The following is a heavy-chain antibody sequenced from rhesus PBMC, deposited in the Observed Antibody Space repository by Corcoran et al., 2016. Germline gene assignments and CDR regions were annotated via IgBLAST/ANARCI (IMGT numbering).Heavy chain of an antibody. CDR1: GGSLSGYY. Sequence: QVQLQESGPGLVKPPETLSLTCAVSGGSLSGYYWHCILQSPGKGLEGIGRVYGSGGSTDYNPSLKCRVTISTDASEIQFSLKLNSVTAADTAIYYCAIYIGYGFGLDSWGQGVAVTVSS. V-gene: IGHV4-160*01. J-gene: IGHJ6*01. CDR3: AIYIGYGFGLDS. CDR2: VYGSGGST. D-gene: IGHD5-36*01.